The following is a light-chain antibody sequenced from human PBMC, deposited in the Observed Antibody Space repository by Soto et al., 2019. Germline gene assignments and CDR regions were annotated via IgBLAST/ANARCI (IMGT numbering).Light chain of an antibody. CDR2: GAS. Sequence: EIVMTQSPATLSVSPGERATLSCRASQSISSTFAWYQQKPGQAPRLLIYGASTRATGIPARFSGSGSGTEFTLTISRLQSEDFAVYYCQQYNNWPLTFGGGTKVEIK. CDR3: QQYNNWPLT. CDR1: QSISST. J-gene: IGKJ4*01. V-gene: IGKV3-15*01.